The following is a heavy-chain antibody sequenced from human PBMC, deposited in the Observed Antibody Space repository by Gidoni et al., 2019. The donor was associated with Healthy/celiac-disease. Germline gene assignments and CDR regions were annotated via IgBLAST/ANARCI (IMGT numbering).Heavy chain of an antibody. Sequence: QVQLQESGPGLVKPSETLSLTCAVSGYSISSGYYWGWIRQPPGKGLEWIGRIYHSGSTYYNPSLKSRVTISVDTSKNQFSLKLSSVTAADTAVYYCARDGLVRGVPFDYWGQGTLVTVSS. CDR3: ARDGLVRGVPFDY. J-gene: IGHJ4*02. CDR1: GYSISSGYY. V-gene: IGHV4-38-2*02. D-gene: IGHD3-10*01. CDR2: IYHSGST.